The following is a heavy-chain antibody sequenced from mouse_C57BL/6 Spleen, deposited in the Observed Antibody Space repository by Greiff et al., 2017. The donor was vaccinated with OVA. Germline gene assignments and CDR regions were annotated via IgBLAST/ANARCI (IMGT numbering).Heavy chain of an antibody. Sequence: EVQLQQSGPELVKPGASVKISCKASGYTFTDYYMNWVKQSHGKSLEWIGDINPNNGGTSYNQKFKGKATLTVDKSSSTAYMELRSLTSEDSAVYYCARNDGYFFDVWGTGTTVTVSS. CDR3: ARNDGYFFDV. CDR1: GYTFTDYY. J-gene: IGHJ1*03. V-gene: IGHV1-26*01. D-gene: IGHD2-3*01. CDR2: INPNNGGT.